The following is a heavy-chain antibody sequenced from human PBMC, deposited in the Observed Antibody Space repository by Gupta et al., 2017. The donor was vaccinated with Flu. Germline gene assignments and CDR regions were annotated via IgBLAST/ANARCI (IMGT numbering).Heavy chain of an antibody. CDR1: AFPFSDDW. CDR2: IKRDSDGVKR. V-gene: IGHV3-15*05. Sequence: QVVESGGGLVKPGGALSPTCRGSAFPFSDDWMSWVRQAPGKGLEVVALIKRDSDGVKRHYAESVEGRFTISREDSKDTAYLHMESLRIEDSARYFCTTGQLWGRGVQVTV. J-gene: IGHJ2*01. CDR3: TTGQL. D-gene: IGHD6-13*01.